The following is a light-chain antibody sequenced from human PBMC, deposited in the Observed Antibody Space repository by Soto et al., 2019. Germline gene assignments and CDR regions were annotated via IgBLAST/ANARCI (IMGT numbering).Light chain of an antibody. CDR2: AAS. Sequence: DIQMTQSPSSVSASVGDRVSITCRASQAITRSLAWYQQRPGEAPKLLIYAASILQSGVPSRFSGSGSGTDFTLTITRLQPEDFGRYYCQQASSFPFTFGPGTKL. CDR1: QAITRS. V-gene: IGKV1-12*01. J-gene: IGKJ3*01. CDR3: QQASSFPFT.